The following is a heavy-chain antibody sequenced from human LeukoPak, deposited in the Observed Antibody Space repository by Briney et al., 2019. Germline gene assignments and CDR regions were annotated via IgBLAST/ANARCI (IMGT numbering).Heavy chain of an antibody. J-gene: IGHJ4*02. CDR2: ISSSSYI. CDR3: ARGVAAADYGLDY. Sequence: GGSLRLSCAASEFTFSSYSMNWVRQAPGKGLEWVSSISSSSYIYYADSVKGRFTISRDNAKNSLYLQMNSLRAEDTAVYYCARGVAAADYGLDYWGQGTLVTVSS. D-gene: IGHD6-13*01. CDR1: EFTFSSYS. V-gene: IGHV3-21*01.